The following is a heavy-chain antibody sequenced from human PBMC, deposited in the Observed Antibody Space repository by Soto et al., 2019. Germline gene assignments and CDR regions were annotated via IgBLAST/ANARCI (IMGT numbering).Heavy chain of an antibody. CDR2: VKSKDDGGTT. Sequence: EVQLVESGGGLVKPGGSLRLSCVTSRFTFSYAWMSWVRQAPGKGLEWVARVKSKDDGGTTDYAAPVKGRFSISRADARTTLYLQMNSLTIEDTAIYYCTDVAHWGQGTSVTVSS. CDR3: TDVAH. J-gene: IGHJ4*02. CDR1: RFTFSYAW. V-gene: IGHV3-15*01.